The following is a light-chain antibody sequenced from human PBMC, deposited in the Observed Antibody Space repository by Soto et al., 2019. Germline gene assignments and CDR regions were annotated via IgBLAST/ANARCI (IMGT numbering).Light chain of an antibody. CDR3: ETWDSNTRV. Sequence: QLVLTQSSSASASLGSSVKLTCTLSSGHSNYIIARHQQQPGKAPRYLMKLEGSGSYNKGSGVPDRFSGSSSGADRYLTISNLQFEDEANYYCETWDSNTRVFGGGTKVTVL. CDR2: LEGSGSY. J-gene: IGLJ2*01. V-gene: IGLV4-60*02. CDR1: SGHSNYI.